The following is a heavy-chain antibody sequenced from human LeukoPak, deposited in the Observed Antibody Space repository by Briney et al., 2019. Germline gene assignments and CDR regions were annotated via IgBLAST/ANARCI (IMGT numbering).Heavy chain of an antibody. D-gene: IGHD2-21*01. V-gene: IGHV3-48*03. CDR1: GFTFSSYE. Sequence: QTGGSLRLSCAASGFTFSSYEMNWVRQAPGKGLEWVSYISTTGSSIYYADSVKGRFTISRDNAKNSLYLQMNSLRAEDTAVYYCARDLVQLAYFDYWGQGTLVTVSS. CDR2: ISTTGSSI. CDR3: ARDLVQLAYFDY. J-gene: IGHJ4*02.